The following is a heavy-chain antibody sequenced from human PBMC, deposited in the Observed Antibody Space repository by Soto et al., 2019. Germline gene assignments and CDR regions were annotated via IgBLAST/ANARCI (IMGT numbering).Heavy chain of an antibody. CDR3: ARCSLVGIPVPGFDL. J-gene: IGHJ5*02. D-gene: IGHD2-21*01. CDR1: GGCISSGGYY. Sequence: SETLSLTCTVSGGCISSGGYYWSWIRQHPGRGLEWIGYIYYNGNTYYNPSLKSRVTVSVDTSKNQFSLNVRSVTAADTAVYYCARCSLVGIPVPGFDLWGQGTLVTVSS. CDR2: IYYNGNT. V-gene: IGHV4-31*03.